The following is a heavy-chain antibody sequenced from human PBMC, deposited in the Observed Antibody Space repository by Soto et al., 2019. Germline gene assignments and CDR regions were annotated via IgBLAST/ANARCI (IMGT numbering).Heavy chain of an antibody. CDR3: AKTSGLWFGELSYFDY. V-gene: IGHV4-59*08. J-gene: IGHJ4*02. D-gene: IGHD3-10*01. CDR1: GGSISSYY. Sequence: SETLSLTCTVSGGSISSYYWSWIRQPPGKGLEWIGYIYYSGSTNYNPSLKSRVTISVDTSKNQFSLKLSSVTAADTAVYYCAKTSGLWFGELSYFDYWGQGTLVTVSS. CDR2: IYYSGST.